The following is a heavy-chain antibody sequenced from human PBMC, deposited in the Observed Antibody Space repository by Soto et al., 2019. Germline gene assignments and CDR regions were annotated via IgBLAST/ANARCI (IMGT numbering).Heavy chain of an antibody. D-gene: IGHD6-6*01. Sequence: SETLSLTCAVSGYSISSGYYWGWIRQPPGKGLEWIGSIYHSGSTYYNPSLKSRVTISEDTSKNQFSLKLSSVTAADTAVYYCARAGKQLVPWYFDLWGRGTLVTVSS. CDR1: GYSISSGYY. CDR2: IYHSGST. CDR3: ARAGKQLVPWYFDL. V-gene: IGHV4-38-2*01. J-gene: IGHJ2*01.